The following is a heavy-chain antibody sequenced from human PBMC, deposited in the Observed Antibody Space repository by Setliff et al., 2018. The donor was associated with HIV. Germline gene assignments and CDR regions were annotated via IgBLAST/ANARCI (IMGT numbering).Heavy chain of an antibody. D-gene: IGHD3-3*01. CDR3: ARDQFDFWSGYQFFYGMDV. CDR2: ISYDGNNK. V-gene: IGHV3-30*04. J-gene: IGHJ6*02. Sequence: GESLRLSCAASGFTFSTYPMYWVRQAPGKGLEWVAVISYDGNNKYYTDSVKGRFTISRDNSKNTLYLQMNSLRAEDTAVYSCARDQFDFWSGYQFFYGMDVWGQGTTVTVSS. CDR1: GFTFSTYP.